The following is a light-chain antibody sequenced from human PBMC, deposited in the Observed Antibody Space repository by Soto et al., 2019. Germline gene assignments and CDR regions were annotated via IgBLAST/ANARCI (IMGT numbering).Light chain of an antibody. CDR2: G. CDR1: SSNIGAGYP. Sequence: QSVLTQPPSVSGAPGQRVTISCTGSSSNIGAGYPVHWYQQLPGTAPKLLVAGNRPSGVPDRFSGSTDGSSNSASLTISGLQTEDEADYYCQSYDSDFVVFGGGTKLTVL. J-gene: IGLJ2*01. V-gene: IGLV1-40*01. CDR3: QSYDSDFVV.